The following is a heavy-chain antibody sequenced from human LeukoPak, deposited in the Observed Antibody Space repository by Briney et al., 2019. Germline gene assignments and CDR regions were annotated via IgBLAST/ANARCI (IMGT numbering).Heavy chain of an antibody. CDR3: AKDGGGWYTSGWYYFDS. CDR1: GFTFSNYA. D-gene: IGHD6-19*01. CDR2: ISGGGAST. J-gene: IGHJ4*02. Sequence: GGSLRLSCAASGFTFSNYAMSWVRQAPGKGLEWVSAISGGGASTYCADSVKGRFTISRDNSKNTLYLQMNSLRAEDTAIYYCAKDGGGWYTSGWYYFDSWGQGTLVTVSS. V-gene: IGHV3-23*01.